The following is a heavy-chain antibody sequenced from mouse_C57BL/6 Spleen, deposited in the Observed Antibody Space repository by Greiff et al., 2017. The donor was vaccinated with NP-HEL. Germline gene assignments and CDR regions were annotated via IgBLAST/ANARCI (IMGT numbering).Heavy chain of an antibody. Sequence: EVHLVESGGDLVKPGGSLKLSCAASGFTFSSYGMSWVRQTPDNRLEWVATISSGGSYTYYPDSVKGRFTISRDKAKNTLYLQMSSLKSEDTAMYYCARQVTTVVYFAVWGTGTTVTVSS. CDR1: GFTFSSYG. CDR3: ARQVTTVVYFAV. D-gene: IGHD1-1*01. V-gene: IGHV5-6*01. CDR2: ISSGGSYT. J-gene: IGHJ1*03.